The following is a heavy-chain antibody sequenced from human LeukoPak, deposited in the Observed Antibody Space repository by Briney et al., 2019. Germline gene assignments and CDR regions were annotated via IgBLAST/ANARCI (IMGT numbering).Heavy chain of an antibody. CDR3: ARDQDDAFDI. V-gene: IGHV1-69*04. Sequence: SVKVSCKASGGTFSSYTISLVRQAPGQGLEWMGRIIPILGIANYAQKFQGRVTITADKSTGTAYMELSRLRSEDTAVYYCARDQDDAFDIWGQGTMVTVSS. J-gene: IGHJ3*02. CDR1: GGTFSSYT. CDR2: IIPILGIA.